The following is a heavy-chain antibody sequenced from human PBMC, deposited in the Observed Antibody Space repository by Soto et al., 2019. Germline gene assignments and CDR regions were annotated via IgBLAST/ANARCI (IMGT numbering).Heavy chain of an antibody. CDR3: ATRITVFGLLIPPFDP. CDR2: INHSGST. CDR1: GGSFSGYY. J-gene: IGHJ5*02. Sequence: SETLSLTCAVYGGSFSGYYWSWIRQPPGKGLEWIGEINHSGSTNYNPSLKSRVTISVDTSKNQFSLRLSSVTAADTAIYYCATRITVFGLLIPPFDPWGQGTQVTVSS. D-gene: IGHD3-3*01. V-gene: IGHV4-34*01.